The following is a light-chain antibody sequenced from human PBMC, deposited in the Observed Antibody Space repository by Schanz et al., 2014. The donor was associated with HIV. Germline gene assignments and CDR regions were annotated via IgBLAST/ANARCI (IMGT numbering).Light chain of an antibody. CDR2: GAS. J-gene: IGKJ3*01. V-gene: IGKV3-20*01. CDR3: QQYGSS. Sequence: EIVMTQSPATLSVSPGERATLSCRASQSVRNNLAWYQQKPGQAPRLLIYGASSRATGIPDRFSGSGSGTDFTLTISRLEPEDFAVYYCQQYGSSFGPGTKVEIK. CDR1: QSVRNN.